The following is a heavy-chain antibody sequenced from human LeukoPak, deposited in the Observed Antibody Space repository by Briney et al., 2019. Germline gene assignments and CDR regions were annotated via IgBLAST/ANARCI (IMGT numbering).Heavy chain of an antibody. Sequence: GGSLRLSSAASGFTFSSYGMHWVRQAPGKGLEWVAFIRYDGSNKYYADSVKGRFTISRDNSKNTVHLQMNSLRAEDTAVYYCAKDRVVSREPAAFDVWGQGIMVTVSS. J-gene: IGHJ3*01. CDR1: GFTFSSYG. CDR3: AKDRVVSREPAAFDV. D-gene: IGHD2-15*01. CDR2: IRYDGSNK. V-gene: IGHV3-30*02.